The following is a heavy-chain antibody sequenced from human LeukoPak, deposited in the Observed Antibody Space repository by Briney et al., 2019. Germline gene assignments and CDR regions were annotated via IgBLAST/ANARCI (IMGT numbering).Heavy chain of an antibody. CDR3: ARSPDRLGAFDI. CDR1: GFTFSDYY. D-gene: IGHD1-14*01. CDR2: ISSSSSYT. V-gene: IGHV3-11*06. J-gene: IGHJ3*02. Sequence: GGSLRLSCAASGFTFSDYYMSWIRQAPGKGLEWVSYISSSSSYTNYADSVKGRFTVSRDNAKNSLYLQMNSLRAEDTAVYYCARSPDRLGAFDIWGQGTMVTVSS.